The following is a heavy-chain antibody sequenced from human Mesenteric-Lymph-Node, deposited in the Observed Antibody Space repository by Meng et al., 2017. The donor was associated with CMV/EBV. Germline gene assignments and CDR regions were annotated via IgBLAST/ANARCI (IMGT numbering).Heavy chain of an antibody. CDR2: ISAYNCNT. J-gene: IGHJ6*02. CDR3: GREGQLTSAYYYYYYGMDV. V-gene: IGHV1-18*01. CDR1: GYTFTDDG. Sequence: SVTVSCKASGYTFTDDGISWVRQAPGQGLEWMGWISAYNCNTNYAQKLQGRVTMTTDTSTSTAYMELRSLRSDDTAVYYCGREGQLTSAYYYYYYGMDVWGQGTTVTVSS. D-gene: IGHD3-9*01.